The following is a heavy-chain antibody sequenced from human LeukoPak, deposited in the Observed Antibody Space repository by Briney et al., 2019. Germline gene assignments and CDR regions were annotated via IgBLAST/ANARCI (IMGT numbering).Heavy chain of an antibody. V-gene: IGHV3-11*01. CDR1: GFTFSDYY. D-gene: IGHD3-10*01. J-gene: IGHJ3*02. CDR2: ISGSGSTI. Sequence: GGSLRLSCAASGFTFSDYYMSWIRQAPGKGLEWVSYISGSGSTIYYADSVKGRFTISRDNAKNSLYLQMNSLRAEDTAVYYCARDSNYGSGRGNAFDIWGQGTMVTVSS. CDR3: ARDSNYGSGRGNAFDI.